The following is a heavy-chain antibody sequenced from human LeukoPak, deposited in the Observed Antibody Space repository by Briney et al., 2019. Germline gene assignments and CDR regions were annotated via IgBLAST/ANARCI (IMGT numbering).Heavy chain of an antibody. CDR1: GGSISTYY. J-gene: IGHJ4*02. CDR2: IYYSGST. CDR3: AGYSGSYPLFDY. D-gene: IGHD1-26*01. V-gene: IGHV4-59*01. Sequence: KTSETLSLTCTVSGGSISTYYWSWIRQHPGKGLEWIGYIYYSGSTNYNPSLKSRVTISVDTSKNQFSLKLSSVTAADTAVYYCAGYSGSYPLFDYWGQGTLVTVSS.